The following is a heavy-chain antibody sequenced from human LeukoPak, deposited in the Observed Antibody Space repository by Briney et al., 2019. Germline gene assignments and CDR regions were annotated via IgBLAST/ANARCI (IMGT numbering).Heavy chain of an antibody. Sequence: QTGRSLSLSWAASGFTVISSHMSCVRQAPGKGLEGVCDDYTDGNAHYGASVKGRVTISRDNSKNTLYLQMNSLGVDYTAMYYCARADSGFDHWGQGTLVTVSS. CDR2: DYTDGNA. J-gene: IGHJ5*02. V-gene: IGHV3-53*01. CDR3: ARADSGFDH. D-gene: IGHD5-12*01. CDR1: GFTVISSH.